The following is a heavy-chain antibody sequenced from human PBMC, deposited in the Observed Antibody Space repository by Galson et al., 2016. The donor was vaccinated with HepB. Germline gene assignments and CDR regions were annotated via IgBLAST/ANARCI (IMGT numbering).Heavy chain of an antibody. V-gene: IGHV3-74*01. J-gene: IGHJ6*02. CDR1: GFTFSNYW. Sequence: SLRLSCAASGFTFSNYWMHWVRQAPGKGLVWVSRINSEGSSTSYADFVEGRFTISRDNAQNTLYLQMNSLRAEDTAVYYCARGNYYGMDVWGQGTTVTVSS. CDR2: INSEGSST. CDR3: ARGNYYGMDV.